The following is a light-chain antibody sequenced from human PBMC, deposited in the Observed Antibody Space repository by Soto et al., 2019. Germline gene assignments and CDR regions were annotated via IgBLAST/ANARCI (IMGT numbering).Light chain of an antibody. CDR2: GAS. J-gene: IGKJ4*01. CDR1: QSVSSN. V-gene: IGKV3-15*01. CDR3: QQRSNWPPGT. Sequence: EIVMTQSPATLSVSPGERATLSCSASQSVSSNLAWYQQKPGQAPRLLIYGASTRATGIPARFSGRGSGTDFTLTISSLEPEDFAVYYCQQRSNWPPGTFGGGTKVDIK.